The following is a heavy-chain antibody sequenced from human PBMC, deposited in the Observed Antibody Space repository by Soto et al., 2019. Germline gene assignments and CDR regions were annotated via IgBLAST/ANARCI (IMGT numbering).Heavy chain of an antibody. D-gene: IGHD3-22*01. CDR1: GFTFSSYA. J-gene: IGHJ4*02. CDR3: AKGFTMIVVGPPDY. Sequence: EVQLLESGGGLVQPGGSLRLSVAASGFTFSSYAMSWFRQAPGKGLEWVSAISGSGGSTYYADSVKGRFTISRDNSKNTLYLQMNSLRAEDTAVYYCAKGFTMIVVGPPDYWGQGTLVTVSS. CDR2: ISGSGGST. V-gene: IGHV3-23*01.